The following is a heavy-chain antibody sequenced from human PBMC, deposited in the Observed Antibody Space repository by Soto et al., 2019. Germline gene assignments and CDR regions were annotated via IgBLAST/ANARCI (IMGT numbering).Heavy chain of an antibody. D-gene: IGHD4-4*01. CDR3: AGLSLTPQYDY. J-gene: IGHJ4*02. Sequence: PSETLSLTCTVSGGSISSGDYYWSWIRQPPGKGLEWIGYIYYSGSTYYNPSLKSRVTISVDTSKNQFSLKLSSLTAADTAVYYCAGLSLTPQYDYWGQGTLVTVSS. V-gene: IGHV4-30-4*01. CDR1: GGSISSGDYY. CDR2: IYYSGST.